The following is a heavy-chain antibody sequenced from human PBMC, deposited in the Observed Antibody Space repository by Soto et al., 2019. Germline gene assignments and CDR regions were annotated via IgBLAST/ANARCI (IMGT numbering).Heavy chain of an antibody. Sequence: QITLKESGPTLVKPTQTLTLTCAFSGFSLRTSGVGVGWIRQPPGKALEWLALIYWDGYKHYSPSLKSRLTLTEEPPKNPVVLKMTKMDPVDTAPYFCAHKGGGDRILDYWGQGTLVTVSS. D-gene: IGHD3-16*01. J-gene: IGHJ4*02. V-gene: IGHV2-5*02. CDR1: GFSLRTSGVG. CDR2: IYWDGYK. CDR3: AHKGGGDRILDY.